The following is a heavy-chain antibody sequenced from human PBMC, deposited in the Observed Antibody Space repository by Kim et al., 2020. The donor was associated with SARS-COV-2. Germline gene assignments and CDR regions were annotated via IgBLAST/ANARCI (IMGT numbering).Heavy chain of an antibody. V-gene: IGHV1-24*01. CDR1: GYTLTELS. CDR2: FDPEDGET. D-gene: IGHD3-10*01. J-gene: IGHJ6*02. Sequence: ASVKVSCKVSGYTLTELSMHWVRQAPGKGLEWMGGFDPEDGETIYAQKFRGRVTMTEDTSTDTAYMELSSLRSEDTAVYYCATVSITMVRGVIIGSYYGMDVWGQGTTVTVSS. CDR3: ATVSITMVRGVIIGSYYGMDV.